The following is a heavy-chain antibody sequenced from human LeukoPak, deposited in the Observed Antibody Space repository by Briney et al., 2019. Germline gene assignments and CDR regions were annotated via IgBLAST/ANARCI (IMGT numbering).Heavy chain of an antibody. CDR3: ARVAEIQLWLRSAFDY. J-gene: IGHJ4*02. Sequence: GGSLRRSCAASGFTFSTYSMNWVRQAPGKGLEWVSFISTGSSTIYYADSVKGRFTISRDNAKNSLYLQMNSLRDEDTAVYYCARVAEIQLWLRSAFDYWGQGTLVTVSS. CDR1: GFTFSTYS. V-gene: IGHV3-48*02. CDR2: ISTGSSTI. D-gene: IGHD5-18*01.